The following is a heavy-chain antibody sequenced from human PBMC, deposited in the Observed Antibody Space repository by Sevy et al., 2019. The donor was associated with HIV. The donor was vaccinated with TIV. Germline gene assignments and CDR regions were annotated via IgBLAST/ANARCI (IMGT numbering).Heavy chain of an antibody. CDR1: GFTFSNAW. V-gene: IGHV3-15*01. CDR2: IKSKTDGGTT. J-gene: IGHJ3*02. CDR3: TTFFSGSYPDAFDI. D-gene: IGHD1-26*01. Sequence: GGYLRLSCAASGFTFSNAWMSWVRQAPGKGLEWIGRIKSKTDGGTTDYAAPVKGRFTISRDDSINTLYLQMNSLKTEDTATSYCTTFFSGSYPDAFDIWGQGTMVTVSS.